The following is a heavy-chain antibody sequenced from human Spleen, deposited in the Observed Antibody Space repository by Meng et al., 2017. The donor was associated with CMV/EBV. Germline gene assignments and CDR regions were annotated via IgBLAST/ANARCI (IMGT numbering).Heavy chain of an antibody. CDR3: AKVDNGYCSSTSCYCDY. J-gene: IGHJ4*02. D-gene: IGHD2-2*01. V-gene: IGHV3-21*04. CDR2: ISSSSSYI. Sequence: GGSLRLSCAASGFTFSSYSMNWVRQAPGKGLEWVSSISSSSSYIYYADSVKGRFTISRDNAKNTLYLQMNSLRAEDTAVYYCAKVDNGYCSSTSCYCDYWGQGTLVTVSS. CDR1: GFTFSSYS.